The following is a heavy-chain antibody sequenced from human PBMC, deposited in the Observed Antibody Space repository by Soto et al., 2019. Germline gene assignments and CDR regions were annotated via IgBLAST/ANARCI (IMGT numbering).Heavy chain of an antibody. CDR3: ATSRVYSYEY. CDR2: IRPDGNEQ. J-gene: IGHJ4*02. D-gene: IGHD5-18*01. V-gene: IGHV3-7*05. CDR1: GLTFNNYW. Sequence: VQLVESGGDLVQPGGSLRLSCAASGLTFNNYWMSWVRQAPGKGLEWVANIRPDGNEQHYVDSVKGRFIFSRDNAKSSLSLQMNNLRVEDTAVYYCATSRVYSYEYWGQGTLVTVSS.